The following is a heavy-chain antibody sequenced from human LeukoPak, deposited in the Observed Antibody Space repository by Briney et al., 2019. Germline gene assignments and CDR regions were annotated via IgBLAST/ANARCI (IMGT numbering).Heavy chain of an antibody. Sequence: GGSLRLSCAPSGFTFSNYAMSWVRQAPGKGLEWVSLIIGSTGSTFYADSVKGRFTISRDNSKNTLYLQMNSLRAEDTAVYYCAKGGYDYVEIGYFDYWGQGTRVTVSS. D-gene: IGHD5-12*01. CDR3: AKGGYDYVEIGYFDY. CDR1: GFTFSNYA. J-gene: IGHJ4*02. CDR2: IIGSTGST. V-gene: IGHV3-23*01.